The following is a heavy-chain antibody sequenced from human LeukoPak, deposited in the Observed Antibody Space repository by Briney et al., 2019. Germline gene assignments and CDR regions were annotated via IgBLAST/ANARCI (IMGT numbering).Heavy chain of an antibody. D-gene: IGHD3-22*01. CDR3: ASRDPIVVVNNWFDP. V-gene: IGHV3-48*01. CDR1: GFTFSSYS. CDR2: ISSSSSTI. J-gene: IGHJ5*02. Sequence: PGGSLRLSCAASGFTFSSYSMNWVRQAPGKGLEWVSYISSSSSTIYYADSVKGRFTISRDNSKNTLYLQMNSQRAEDTAVYYCASRDPIVVVNNWFDPWGQGTLVTVSS.